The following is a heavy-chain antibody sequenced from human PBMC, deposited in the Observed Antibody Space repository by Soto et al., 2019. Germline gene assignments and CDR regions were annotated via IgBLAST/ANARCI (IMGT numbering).Heavy chain of an antibody. J-gene: IGHJ6*02. Sequence: QVQLVQSGAEVKKPGASVKVYCKASGYTFTTYDISWVRQAPGQGLEWMGRISTYNGDTNYPQSLQGRLTMTTDTSTNTAYMELRSLRSDDTAVYYCARDPYNVLMVNAPNLYGMDVWGQGTTVTVSS. CDR1: GYTFTTYD. CDR3: ARDPYNVLMVNAPNLYGMDV. D-gene: IGHD2-8*01. V-gene: IGHV1-18*01. CDR2: ISTYNGDT.